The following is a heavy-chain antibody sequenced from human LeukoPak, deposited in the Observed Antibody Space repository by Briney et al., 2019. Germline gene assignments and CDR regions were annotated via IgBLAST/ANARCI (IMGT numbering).Heavy chain of an antibody. CDR1: GFTFSSYS. J-gene: IGHJ3*02. V-gene: IGHV3-21*01. D-gene: IGHD3-22*01. CDR3: ARDYYYGFDI. Sequence: GGSLRLSCAASGFTFSSYSMNWVRQAPGKGLEWVSSISSSSSNIHYADSVEGRFTISRDNAKTSLYLQMNSLRAEDTAVYYCARDYYYGFDIWGQGTMVTVSS. CDR2: ISSSSSNI.